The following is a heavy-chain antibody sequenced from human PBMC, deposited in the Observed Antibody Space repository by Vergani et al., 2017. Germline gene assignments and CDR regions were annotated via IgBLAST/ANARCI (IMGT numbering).Heavy chain of an antibody. Sequence: EVQLVESGGGLVQPGGPLRLSCAASGFTFSSYSMNWVRQAPGKGLEWVSYISSSSSTIYYADAVKGRVTISRDNAKNSLYLQMNSLRAEDTAVYYCARDLFSSGYDDYWGQGTLVTVSS. D-gene: IGHD5-12*01. CDR2: ISSSSSTI. J-gene: IGHJ4*02. CDR1: GFTFSSYS. CDR3: ARDLFSSGYDDY. V-gene: IGHV3-48*04.